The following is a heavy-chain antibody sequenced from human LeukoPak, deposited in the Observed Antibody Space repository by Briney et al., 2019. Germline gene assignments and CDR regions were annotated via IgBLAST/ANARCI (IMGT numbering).Heavy chain of an antibody. CDR3: ARGTVEAIDY. CDR2: ISSSGSTI. Sequence: GGSLRLSCAASGFTFSSYEMNWVRQAPGKGLEWVPYISSSGSTIYYADSVKGRFTISRDNAKNSLYLQMNSLRAEDTAVYYCARGTVEAIDYWGQGTLVTVSS. J-gene: IGHJ4*02. D-gene: IGHD6-19*01. CDR1: GFTFSSYE. V-gene: IGHV3-48*03.